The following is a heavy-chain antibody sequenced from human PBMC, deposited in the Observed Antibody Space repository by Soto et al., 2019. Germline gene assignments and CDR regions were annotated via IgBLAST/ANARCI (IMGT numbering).Heavy chain of an antibody. J-gene: IGHJ4*02. CDR3: AREYGDYAFDY. D-gene: IGHD4-17*01. CDR1: GGSFSGYY. CDR2: INHSGST. V-gene: IGHV4-34*01. Sequence: SETLSLTCAVYGGSFSGYYWSWIRQPPGKGLEWIGEINHSGSTNYNPSLKSRVTISVDTSKNQFSLKLSSVTAADTAVYYCAREYGDYAFDYWGQGTLVTVSS.